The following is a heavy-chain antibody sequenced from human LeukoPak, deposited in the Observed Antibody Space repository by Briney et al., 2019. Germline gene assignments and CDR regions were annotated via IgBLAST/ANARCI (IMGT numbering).Heavy chain of an antibody. V-gene: IGHV5-51*01. J-gene: IGHJ6*02. D-gene: IGHD6-19*01. CDR3: ARTEVAVAEGLNYYYYGMDV. CDR1: GYSFTSYW. CDR2: IYPGDSDT. Sequence: GESLKISCKGSGYSFTSYWIGWVRQMPGKGLEWTGIIYPGDSDTRYSPSFQGQVTISADKSISTAYLQWSSLKASDTAMYYCARTEVAVAEGLNYYYYGMDVWGQGTTVTVSS.